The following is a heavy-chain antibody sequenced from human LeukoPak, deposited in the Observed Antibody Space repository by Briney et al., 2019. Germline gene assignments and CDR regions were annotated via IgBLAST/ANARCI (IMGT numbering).Heavy chain of an antibody. CDR2: INDSGST. CDR1: GFTFSDYY. Sequence: LRLSCAASGFTFSDYYMSWIRQAPGKGLEWIGYINDSGSTNSNPSLKSRVTMSVDTSKNQFSLKLSSVTAADTAVYYCTRRGRNNWGEGNDYWGQGTLVTVSS. D-gene: IGHD1-1*01. V-gene: IGHV4-59*08. J-gene: IGHJ4*02. CDR3: TRRGRNNWGEGNDY.